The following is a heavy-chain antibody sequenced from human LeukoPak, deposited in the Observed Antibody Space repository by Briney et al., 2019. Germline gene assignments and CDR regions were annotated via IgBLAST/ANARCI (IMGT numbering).Heavy chain of an antibody. CDR1: GFSLSSRTEG. CDR2: IYWNDDK. D-gene: IGHD3-10*01. CDR3: AHLWFGESNFDY. J-gene: IGHJ4*02. V-gene: IGHV2-5*01. Sequence: SGPTLVKPTQTLTLTCTFSGFSLSSRTEGVGWIRQPSGKALEWLALIYWNDDKRYRQSLRTRLTITRDTSKNQVVFTMTNMDPVDTATYYCAHLWFGESNFDYWGQGILVTVSS.